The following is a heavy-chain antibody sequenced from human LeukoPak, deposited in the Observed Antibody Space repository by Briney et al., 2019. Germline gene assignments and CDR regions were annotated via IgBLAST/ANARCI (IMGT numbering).Heavy chain of an antibody. Sequence: PGGSLRLSCASGFTFSSYGMHWVRQAPGKGLEWVAFIRYDGSNKYYADSAEGRFTISRDNSKNTLYLQMNSLRAEDTAVYYCAKDLDSGSYFTTYDYWGQGTLVTVSS. V-gene: IGHV3-30*02. CDR3: AKDLDSGSYFTTYDY. J-gene: IGHJ4*02. D-gene: IGHD1-26*01. CDR1: GFTFSSYG. CDR2: IRYDGSNK.